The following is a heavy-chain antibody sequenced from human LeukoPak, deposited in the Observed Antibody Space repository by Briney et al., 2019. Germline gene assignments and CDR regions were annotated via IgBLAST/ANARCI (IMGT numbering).Heavy chain of an antibody. CDR1: GFTFSSYG. CDR2: ISYDGSNK. D-gene: IGHD6-13*01. Sequence: GGSLRLSCAASGFTFSSYGMHWVRQAPGKGLEWVAVISYDGSNKYYADSVKGRFTISRDNSKNTLYLQMNSLRAEDTAVYYCARVAAAGITNAEYFQHWGQGTLVTVSS. V-gene: IGHV3-30*19. J-gene: IGHJ1*01. CDR3: ARVAAAGITNAEYFQH.